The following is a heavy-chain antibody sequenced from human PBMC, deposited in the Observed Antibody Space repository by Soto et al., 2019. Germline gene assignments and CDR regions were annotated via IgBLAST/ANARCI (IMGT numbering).Heavy chain of an antibody. D-gene: IGHD3-22*01. Sequence: SLRLSCGGSGFSFDDYTMHWVRQAPGKGPEWVASLSWNSGFSGYADSVKGRFTISRDNAQSSVHLQMNNLGTEDTALYYCAKGRGTIVVTDAYDIWGQGTMVTVSS. CDR3: AKGRGTIVVTDAYDI. V-gene: IGHV3-9*01. CDR1: GFSFDDYT. J-gene: IGHJ3*02. CDR2: LSWNSGFS.